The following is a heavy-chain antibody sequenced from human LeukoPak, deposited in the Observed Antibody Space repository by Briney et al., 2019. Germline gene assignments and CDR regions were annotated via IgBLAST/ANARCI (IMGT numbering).Heavy chain of an antibody. V-gene: IGHV3-23*01. CDR2: ITGDGTTT. J-gene: IGHJ4*02. CDR3: AKMQGYFDY. Sequence: GGSLRLSCEASGLTFSSYVVSWVRQAPGKGLQWVSAITGDGTTTYYADSVKGRFTISRDNSKNMLYLQMSSLRAEDTAVYYCAKMQGYFDYWGQGTLVPVSS. CDR1: GLTFSSYV.